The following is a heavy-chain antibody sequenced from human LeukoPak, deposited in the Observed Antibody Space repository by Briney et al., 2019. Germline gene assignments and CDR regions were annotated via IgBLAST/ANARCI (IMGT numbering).Heavy chain of an antibody. CDR2: INPNSGGT. CDR1: GYTFTGYY. J-gene: IGHJ4*02. V-gene: IGHV1-2*02. D-gene: IGHD3-16*02. CDR3: ARLNDYVWGSYRYWPHFDY. Sequence: GASVKVSCKASGYTFTGYYMHWVRQAPGQGLEWMGWINPNSGGTNYAQKFLGRVTMTRDTSISTAYMELSRLRSDDTAVYYCARLNDYVWGSYRYWPHFDYWGQGTLVTVSS.